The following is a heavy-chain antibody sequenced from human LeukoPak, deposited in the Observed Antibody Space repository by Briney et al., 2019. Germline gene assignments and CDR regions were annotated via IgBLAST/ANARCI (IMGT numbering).Heavy chain of an antibody. D-gene: IGHD4-17*01. CDR2: ISGSGGST. V-gene: IGHV3-23*01. Sequence: GGSLRLSCAASGFTFSSYAMSCVRQAPGKGLEWVSAISGSGGSTYYADSVKGRFTISRDNSENTLYLQMNSLRAEDTAVYYCADNVGYGENWGQGTLVTVSS. CDR1: GFTFSSYA. CDR3: ADNVGYGEN. J-gene: IGHJ4*02.